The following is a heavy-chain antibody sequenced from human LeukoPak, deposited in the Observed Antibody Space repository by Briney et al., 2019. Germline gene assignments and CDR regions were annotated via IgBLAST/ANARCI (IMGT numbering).Heavy chain of an antibody. CDR1: GGTFSSYA. CDR2: IIPIFGTA. J-gene: IGHJ4*02. V-gene: IGHV1-69*13. CDR3: ARDLMGFWSGYYGARDDY. D-gene: IGHD3-3*01. Sequence: SVTVSCKASGGTFSSYAISWVRQAPGQGLEWMGGIIPIFGTANYAQKFQGRVTITADESTSTAYMELSSLRSEDTAVYYCARDLMGFWSGYYGARDDYWGQGTLVTVSS.